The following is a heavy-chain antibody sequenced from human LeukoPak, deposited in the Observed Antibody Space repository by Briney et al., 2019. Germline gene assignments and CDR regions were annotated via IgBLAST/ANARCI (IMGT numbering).Heavy chain of an antibody. J-gene: IGHJ4*02. D-gene: IGHD3-16*01. V-gene: IGHV4-39*01. CDR1: GDSINSPHYY. CDR3: ARQLIQPRAFDS. Sequence: PSETPSLTCNVSGDSINSPHYYWAWIRQPPGKGLEWIGSIYYSGGAYSHPSLKSRATIFVDTPNNHFSLKLRSVTAADTAVYYCARQLIQPRAFDSWGQGTLVTVSS. CDR2: IYYSGGA.